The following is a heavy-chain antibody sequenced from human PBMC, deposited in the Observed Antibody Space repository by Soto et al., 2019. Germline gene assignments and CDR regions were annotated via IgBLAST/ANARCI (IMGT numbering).Heavy chain of an antibody. V-gene: IGHV5-51*06. Sequence: LKISCKASGYRFTTYWIAWVRQMPGKGLEWMGIIYPDDFDTRVSPSFQPDVSISVDKSTYTAYLEWSSLKASDTAIYYCARREYSYGFFDYWGQRTKVTVSS. D-gene: IGHD5-18*01. CDR2: IYPDDFDT. CDR1: GYRFTTYW. J-gene: IGHJ4*02. CDR3: ARREYSYGFFDY.